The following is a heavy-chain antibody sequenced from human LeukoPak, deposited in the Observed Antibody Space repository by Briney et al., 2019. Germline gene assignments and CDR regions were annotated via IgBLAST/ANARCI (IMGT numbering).Heavy chain of an antibody. D-gene: IGHD6-25*01. V-gene: IGHV4-34*01. CDR1: GGSLSGYY. J-gene: IGHJ4*02. CDR2: INHSGST. CDR3: ARGLQRLPAGGY. Sequence: SETLSLTCAVYGGSLSGYYWSWIRQAPGKGLEWIGDINHSGSTKYNPSLKSRVTISVDTSKNQFSLKLSSVTAADTAVYYCARGLQRLPAGGYWGQGTLVTVSS.